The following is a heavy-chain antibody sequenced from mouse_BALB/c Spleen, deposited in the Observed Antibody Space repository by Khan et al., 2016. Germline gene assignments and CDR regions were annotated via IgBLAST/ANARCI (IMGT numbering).Heavy chain of an antibody. CDR3: ARSRGNYRDAMDD. Sequence: VQLQQSGAELVKPGASVKLSCTASGFNIKDTYMHWVKQRPEQGLEWIGRIDPANGNTKYDPKFQGKATLTADTSSNTAYLQLSSLTSEDTAVYYCARSRGNYRDAMDDGGQGTSVTVSS. D-gene: IGHD2-1*01. J-gene: IGHJ4*01. CDR2: IDPANGNT. V-gene: IGHV14-3*02. CDR1: GFNIKDTY.